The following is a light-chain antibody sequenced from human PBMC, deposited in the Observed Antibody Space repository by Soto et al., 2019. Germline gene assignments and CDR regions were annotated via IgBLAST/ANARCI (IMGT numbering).Light chain of an antibody. V-gene: IGKV1-39*01. Sequence: DIQMTQSPSTLSASVGDRVTITCRASRNISFYLNWYQQRPGKVPRLLIYKASTLQSGVPSRFSGGGSGTTFTLAIASVQREDFATYFCQQCQDTTCTFGPGTQVDV. CDR3: QQCQDTTCT. J-gene: IGKJ3*01. CDR2: KAS. CDR1: RNISFY.